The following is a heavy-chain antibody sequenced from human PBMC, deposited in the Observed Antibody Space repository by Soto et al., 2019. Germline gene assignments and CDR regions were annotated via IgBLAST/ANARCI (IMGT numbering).Heavy chain of an antibody. V-gene: IGHV4-31*03. CDR1: GGSISSGDYY. CDR2: IFYSGNT. Sequence: SETLSLTCTVSGGSISSGDYYWSWIRQHPGKGLEWIGYIFYSGNTYYNPSLKSRVTISVDTSKNHFSLKLSSMTDADTTVYYCARVGISSSDAFDIWGQGTMVTVSS. CDR3: ARVGISSSDAFDI. D-gene: IGHD6-6*01. J-gene: IGHJ3*02.